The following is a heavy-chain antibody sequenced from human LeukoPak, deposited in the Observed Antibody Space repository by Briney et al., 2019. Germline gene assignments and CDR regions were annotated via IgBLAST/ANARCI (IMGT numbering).Heavy chain of an antibody. CDR1: GITFNRYW. CDR2: INFDGSVK. V-gene: IGHV3-74*01. CDR3: ATEGPHNFDY. Sequence: GGSLRLSCVASGITFNRYWMHWVRQAPGKGLVWVASINFDGSVKTYADSVKGQFTISRDNAKNTLYVQMNSLTAEDTAVYYCATEGPHNFDYWGLGTLVTASS. J-gene: IGHJ4*02.